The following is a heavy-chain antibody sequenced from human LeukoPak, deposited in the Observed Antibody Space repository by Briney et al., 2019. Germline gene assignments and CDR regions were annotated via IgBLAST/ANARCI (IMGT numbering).Heavy chain of an antibody. D-gene: IGHD5-18*01. CDR1: GFTFSSHW. V-gene: IGHV3-7*01. CDR3: ARDLSGVTGYTYGRGIDY. Sequence: PGGSLRLSCAASGFTFSSHWMSWVRQAPGKGLEWVANIKKDGSEKYYVDSVKGRFTISRDNAKTSLHLQMNSLRAEDTAVYYCARDLSGVTGYTYGRGIDYWGKGTLVTVSS. CDR2: IKKDGSEK. J-gene: IGHJ4*02.